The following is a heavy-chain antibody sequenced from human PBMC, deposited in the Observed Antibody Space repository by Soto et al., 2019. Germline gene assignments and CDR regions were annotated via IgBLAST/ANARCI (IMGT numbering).Heavy chain of an antibody. D-gene: IGHD5-12*01. J-gene: IGHJ6*02. V-gene: IGHV4-31*03. CDR1: GGSISNANYY. Sequence: SETLSLTCTVSGGSISNANYYWSWIRHHPGKGLEWIGYIYYTGTTYYSPSLESRVAISVDTSQNQFSLKLGAVTAADTAVYFCAREVGANARHYYGMDVWGQRTTVTVSS. CDR2: IYYTGTT. CDR3: AREVGANARHYYGMDV.